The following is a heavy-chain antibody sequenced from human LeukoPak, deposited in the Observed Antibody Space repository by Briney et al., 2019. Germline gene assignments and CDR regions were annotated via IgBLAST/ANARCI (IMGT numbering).Heavy chain of an antibody. V-gene: IGHV1-18*01. Sequence: ASVKVSYKASGYTFTSYGISWVRQAPGQGLEWMGWVSAYNGNTNYAQKLQGRVTMTTDTSTGTAYMELRSLRSDDTAVHYCAREQPITMVRGVIIEANWFDPWGQGTLVTVSS. D-gene: IGHD3-10*01. CDR3: AREQPITMVRGVIIEANWFDP. J-gene: IGHJ5*02. CDR2: VSAYNGNT. CDR1: GYTFTSYG.